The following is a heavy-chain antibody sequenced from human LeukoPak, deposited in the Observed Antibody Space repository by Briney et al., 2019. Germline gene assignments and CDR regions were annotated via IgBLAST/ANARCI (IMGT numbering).Heavy chain of an antibody. CDR1: GGSISSSSYY. J-gene: IGHJ4*02. V-gene: IGHV4-39*01. CDR3: ARQSVGFGEFNFDY. CDR2: INYSGNT. Sequence: PSETLSLTCTVSGGSISSSSYYWGWLRQPPGKGLEWIGSINYSGNTHYNSSLKSRVTISVDTSKNQFSLKLSSVTAADTAVYYCARQSVGFGEFNFDYWGQGTLVTVSS. D-gene: IGHD3-10*01.